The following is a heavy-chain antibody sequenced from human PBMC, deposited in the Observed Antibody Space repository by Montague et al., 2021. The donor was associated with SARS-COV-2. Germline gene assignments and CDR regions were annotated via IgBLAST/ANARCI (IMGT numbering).Heavy chain of an antibody. Sequence: SETLSLTCAVYGGSFSDYHWTWIRQSPGAGLEWIGQINHGGSTKYNPSLKGRVTISIDTSKTQFSLKLTSVTAADTAVYYCARGAPGYWGQGTLVTVSS. V-gene: IGHV4-34*01. D-gene: IGHD1-1*01. J-gene: IGHJ4*02. CDR2: INHGGST. CDR3: ARGAPGY. CDR1: GGSFSDYH.